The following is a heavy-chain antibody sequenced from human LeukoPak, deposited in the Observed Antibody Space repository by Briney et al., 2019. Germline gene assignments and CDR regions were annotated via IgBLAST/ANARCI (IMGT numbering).Heavy chain of an antibody. J-gene: IGHJ6*02. CDR1: GVSITSGDYY. V-gene: IGHV4-30-4*01. D-gene: IGHD3-10*01. Sequence: PSETLSLTCTVSGVSITSGDYYWSWIRQPPGKGLEWIGNIYYSGNTYYNPSLKSRVTISVDTSKSQFSLKLSSVTGADTAVYYCGREPFGSGSYAPYYYYGIDVWGQGTTVTVSS. CDR3: GREPFGSGSYAPYYYYGIDV. CDR2: IYYSGNT.